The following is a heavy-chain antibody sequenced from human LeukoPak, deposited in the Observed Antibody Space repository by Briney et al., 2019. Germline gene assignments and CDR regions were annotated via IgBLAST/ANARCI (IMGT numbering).Heavy chain of an antibody. V-gene: IGHV1-2*02. CDR3: ARDLRYLDWSPLDY. D-gene: IGHD3-9*01. CDR1: GYTFTGYY. CDR2: INPNSGGT. Sequence: ASVRVSCKASGYTFTGYYMHWVRQAPGQGLEWMGWINPNSGGTNYAQKFQGRVTMTRDTSISTAYMELSRLRSDDTAVYYCARDLRYLDWSPLDYWGQGTLVTVSS. J-gene: IGHJ4*02.